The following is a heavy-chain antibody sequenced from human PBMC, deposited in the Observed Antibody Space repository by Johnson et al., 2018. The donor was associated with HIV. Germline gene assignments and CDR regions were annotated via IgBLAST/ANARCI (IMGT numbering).Heavy chain of an antibody. J-gene: IGHJ3*02. V-gene: IGHV3-23*04. D-gene: IGHD6-6*01. CDR1: GFTVSSNY. Sequence: VQLVESGGGVVQPGRSLRLSCVASGFTVSSNYMSWVRQAPGKGLEWVSAISGSGGSTYYADSVKGRFTISRDNSKNTLYLQMNSLRAEDTAVYYCARHSTSSTMGAFDIWGQGTMVTVSS. CDR3: ARHSTSSTMGAFDI. CDR2: ISGSGGST.